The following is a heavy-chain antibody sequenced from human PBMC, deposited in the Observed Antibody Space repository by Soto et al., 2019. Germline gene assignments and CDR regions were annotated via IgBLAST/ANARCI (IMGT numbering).Heavy chain of an antibody. J-gene: IGHJ6*02. D-gene: IGHD3-10*01. CDR1: GFTVSSNY. CDR2: IYSGGST. Sequence: EVQLVESGGGLVQPGGSLRLSCAASGFTVSSNYMSWVRQAPGKGLEWVSVIYSGGSTYYADSVKGRFTISRNNSKNTLYLQINSLRAEDTDVYYCARVSRGSYYYYGMDVWGQGTTVTVSS. V-gene: IGHV3-53*04. CDR3: ARVSRGSYYYYGMDV.